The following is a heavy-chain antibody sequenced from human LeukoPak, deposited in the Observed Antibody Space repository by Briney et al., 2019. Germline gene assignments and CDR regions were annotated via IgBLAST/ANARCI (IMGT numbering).Heavy chain of an antibody. CDR2: ISASGGST. CDR3: AELGITMIGGV. CDR1: KFTFSTYA. V-gene: IGHV3-23*01. Sequence: PGGSLRLSCTASKFTFSTYAMSWVRQAPGKGPEWVSGISASGGSTYYADSVKGRFTISRDNAKNSLYLQMNSLRAEDTAVYYCAELGITMIGGVWGKGTTVTISS. D-gene: IGHD3-10*02. J-gene: IGHJ6*04.